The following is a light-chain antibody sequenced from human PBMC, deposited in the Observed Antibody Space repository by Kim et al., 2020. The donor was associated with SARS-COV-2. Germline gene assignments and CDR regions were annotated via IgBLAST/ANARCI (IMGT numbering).Light chain of an antibody. CDR2: SAS. V-gene: IGKV1-39*01. Sequence: LVGDRATITCRASERVDTYVNWYQQNPGKAPNLLIYSASYLQSGVPSRFSGGGSGTEFTLTISSLQPEDYATYFCQQTYSSLTVTFGQGTRLEIK. CDR1: ERVDTY. CDR3: QQTYSSLTVT. J-gene: IGKJ5*01.